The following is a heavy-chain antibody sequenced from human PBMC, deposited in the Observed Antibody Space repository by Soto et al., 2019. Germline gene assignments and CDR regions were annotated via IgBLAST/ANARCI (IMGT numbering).Heavy chain of an antibody. CDR2: INPKSGGT. CDR3: ARDRADQEIAADPYFDY. J-gene: IGHJ4*02. D-gene: IGHD6-25*01. CDR1: GYTFTGYY. V-gene: IGHV1-2*02. Sequence: QVQLVQSGAEVKKPGASVKVSCTASGYTFTGYYIHWVRQAPGQGLEWMGWINPKSGGTSYAQKFQGGVTMTRDTSIRAAYMELSRMRYDDTAVYYCARDRADQEIAADPYFDYWGQGTLVTVSS.